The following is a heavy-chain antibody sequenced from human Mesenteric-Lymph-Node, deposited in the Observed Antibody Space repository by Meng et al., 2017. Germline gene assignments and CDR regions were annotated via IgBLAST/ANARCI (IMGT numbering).Heavy chain of an antibody. D-gene: IGHD3-10*01. CDR2: INAGNGNT. V-gene: IGHV1-3*01. Sequence: ASVKVSCKASGYTFTSYAMHWVRQAPGQRLEWMGWINAGNGNTKYSQKFQGRVTITRDTSASTAYMELSSLRSEDTAVYYCAREGRVTMVRGFDYWGQGTLVTVSS. CDR1: GYTFTSYA. CDR3: AREGRVTMVRGFDY. J-gene: IGHJ4*02.